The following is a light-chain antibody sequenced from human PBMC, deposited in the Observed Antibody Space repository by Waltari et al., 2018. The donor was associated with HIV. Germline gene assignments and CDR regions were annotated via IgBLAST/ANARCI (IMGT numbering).Light chain of an antibody. CDR1: SSNIGTYNL. CDR3: CSYAGSSTLV. V-gene: IGLV2-23*02. Sequence: QSALTQPASVSGSPGQSITISCTGTSSNIGTYNLVSWHQQHPGKAPQTLIYEVSQRPSGVSNRFAGSKSGNTASLTIAGLQAEDEADYYCCSYAGSSTLVFGGGTKVTVL. CDR2: EVS. J-gene: IGLJ3*02.